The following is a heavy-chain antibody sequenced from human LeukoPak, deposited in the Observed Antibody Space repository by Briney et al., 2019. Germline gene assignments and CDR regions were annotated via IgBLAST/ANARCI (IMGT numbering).Heavy chain of an antibody. D-gene: IGHD3-10*01. V-gene: IGHV1-8*03. J-gene: IGHJ4*02. CDR1: GYTFTSYD. CDR2: MNPNSGNT. CDR3: ARDGYGSGKGFFDY. Sequence: ASVKVSCKASGYTFTSYDINWVRQAPGQGLEWMGWMNPNSGNTGYAQKFQGRVTITRNTSISTAYMELSSLRSEDTAVYYCARDGYGSGKGFFDYWGQGTLVTVSS.